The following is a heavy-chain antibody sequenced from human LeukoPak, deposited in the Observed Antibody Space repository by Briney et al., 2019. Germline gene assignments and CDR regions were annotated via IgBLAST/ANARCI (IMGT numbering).Heavy chain of an antibody. CDR1: GGSISSYY. D-gene: IGHD3-16*02. Sequence: PSETLSLTCTVSGGSISSYYWSWIRQPPGKGLEWIGYIYYSGSTNYNPSLKSRVTISVDTSKNQFSLKLSSVTAADTAVYYCAGGGYDYVWGSYRQPADYWGQGTPVTVSS. V-gene: IGHV4-59*01. CDR2: IYYSGST. J-gene: IGHJ4*02. CDR3: AGGGYDYVWGSYRQPADY.